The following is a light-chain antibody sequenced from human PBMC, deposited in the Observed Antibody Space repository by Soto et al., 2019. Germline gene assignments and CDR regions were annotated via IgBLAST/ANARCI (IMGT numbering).Light chain of an antibody. Sequence: DIQLTQSPSFLSASVGGRVTITCRASQAISSHLAWYQQKPGKAPNLLIYGASTLQSGVPSRFSGSGSGTQFTLTISSLQPEDFATYYCQQYKDYPVTFGQGTKVEIK. V-gene: IGKV1-9*01. CDR1: QAISSH. J-gene: IGKJ1*01. CDR3: QQYKDYPVT. CDR2: GAS.